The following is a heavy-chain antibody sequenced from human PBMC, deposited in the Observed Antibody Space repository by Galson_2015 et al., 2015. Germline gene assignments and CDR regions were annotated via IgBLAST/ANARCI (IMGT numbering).Heavy chain of an antibody. V-gene: IGHV1-18*01. Sequence: SVKVSCKASGYTFTSYGISWVRQAPGQGLEWMGWISAYNGNTNYAQKLQGRVTMTTDTSTSTAYMELRSLRSDDTAVYYCAINSSSSGHNYYYGMDVWGQGTTVTVSS. D-gene: IGHD6-6*01. CDR2: ISAYNGNT. J-gene: IGHJ6*02. CDR3: AINSSSSGHNYYYGMDV. CDR1: GYTFTSYG.